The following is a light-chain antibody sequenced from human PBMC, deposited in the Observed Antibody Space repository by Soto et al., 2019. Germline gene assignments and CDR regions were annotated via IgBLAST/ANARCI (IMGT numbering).Light chain of an antibody. J-gene: IGKJ1*01. Sequence: DIQMTETTASLSGCVGDSVTITCRVSQNIKTYLNWYQQKPGKAPNLLIYAASSLHSGVPSRFSGSGSGTDLTLTISSLHPQDFGTSYRPHSFSSRPWTVAKGTKVDI. V-gene: IGKV1-39*01. CDR3: PHSFSSRPWT. CDR1: QNIKTY. CDR2: AAS.